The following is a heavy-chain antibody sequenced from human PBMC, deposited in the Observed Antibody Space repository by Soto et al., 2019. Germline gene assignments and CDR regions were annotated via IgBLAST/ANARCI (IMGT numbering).Heavy chain of an antibody. V-gene: IGHV2-70*01. CDR1: GFSLSTSGMC. CDR3: ARRRTSSGWYYFDY. J-gene: IGHJ4*02. Sequence: GSGPTLVNPTQTLTLTCTFSGFSLSTSGMCVSWIRQPPGKALEWLALIDWDDDKYYSTSLKTRLTISKDTSKNQVVLTMTNMDPVDTATYYCARRRTSSGWYYFDYWGQGTLVTVLL. CDR2: IDWDDDK. D-gene: IGHD6-19*01.